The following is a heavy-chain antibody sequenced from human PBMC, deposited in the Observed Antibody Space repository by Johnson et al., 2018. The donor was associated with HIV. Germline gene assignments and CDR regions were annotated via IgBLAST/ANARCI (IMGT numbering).Heavy chain of an antibody. J-gene: IGHJ3*02. Sequence: VQLLESGGGVVQPGRSLRLSCAASGFTFSSYAMSWVRQAPGKGLEWVSAISGSGGSTYYADSVKGRFTISRDNSKNTLYLQMNSLRAEDTAVYYCASRGYSGYDSYAFDIWGQGTMVTVSS. CDR2: ISGSGGST. D-gene: IGHD5-12*01. CDR3: ASRGYSGYDSYAFDI. CDR1: GFTFSSYA. V-gene: IGHV3-23*01.